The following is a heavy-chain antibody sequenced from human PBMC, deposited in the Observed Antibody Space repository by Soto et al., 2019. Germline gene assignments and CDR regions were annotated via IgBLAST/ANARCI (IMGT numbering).Heavy chain of an antibody. CDR1: GYTFTSYG. Sequence: ASVKFSCKASGYTFTSYGINWVRQAPGQGLEWMGWISGYNGNTDYVQRLQDRVTMTTDTSTRTAYMELRNLRSDDSAVYYCARTDLKLRGLDYWGQGTLVTVSS. CDR3: ARTDLKLRGLDY. J-gene: IGHJ4*02. D-gene: IGHD1-7*01. V-gene: IGHV1-18*01. CDR2: ISGYNGNT.